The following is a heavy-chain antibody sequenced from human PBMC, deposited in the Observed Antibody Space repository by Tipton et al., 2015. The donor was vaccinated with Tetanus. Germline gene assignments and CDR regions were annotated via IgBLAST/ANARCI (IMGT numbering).Heavy chain of an antibody. J-gene: IGHJ4*02. CDR3: AKCQGGYSYGYVGDY. CDR2: ISGSGGST. Sequence: CAVSGFTFSSYAMSWVRQAPGKGLEWVSAISGSGGSTYYADSVKGRFTISRDNSKNTLYLQMNSLRAEDTAVYYCAKCQGGYSYGYVGDYWGQGTLVTVSS. CDR1: GFTFSSYA. D-gene: IGHD5-18*01. V-gene: IGHV3-23*01.